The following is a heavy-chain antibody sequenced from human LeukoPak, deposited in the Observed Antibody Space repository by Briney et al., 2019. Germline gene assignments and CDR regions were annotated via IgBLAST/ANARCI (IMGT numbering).Heavy chain of an antibody. Sequence: SATLSLTCTVSGGSISSYYSSWTRPPPGRGRGWMGYIYYSGTTNSNPSRKSPVNISVYTSTNQFSLKLSSVTAADTAVYYCARQYCSGVSCYSFGWFDPWGQGTLVTVSS. CDR2: IYYSGTT. J-gene: IGHJ5*02. CDR1: GGSISSYY. D-gene: IGHD2-15*01. V-gene: IGHV4-59*08. CDR3: ARQYCSGVSCYSFGWFDP.